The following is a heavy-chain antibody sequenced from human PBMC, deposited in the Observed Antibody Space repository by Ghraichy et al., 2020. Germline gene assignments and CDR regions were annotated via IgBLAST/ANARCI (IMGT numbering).Heavy chain of an antibody. CDR1: GFTFSSYG. CDR3: AKDQYSSSWYGLDYYYGMDV. CDR2: ISYDGSNK. D-gene: IGHD6-13*01. Sequence: GGSLRLSCAASGFTFSSYGMHWVRQAPGKGLEWVAVISYDGSNKYYADSVKGRFTISRDNSKNTLYLQMNSLRAEDTAVYYCAKDQYSSSWYGLDYYYGMDVWGQGTTVTVSS. V-gene: IGHV3-30*18. J-gene: IGHJ6*02.